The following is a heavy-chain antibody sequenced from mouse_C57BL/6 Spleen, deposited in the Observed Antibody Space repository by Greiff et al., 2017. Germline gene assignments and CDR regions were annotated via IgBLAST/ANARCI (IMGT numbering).Heavy chain of an antibody. J-gene: IGHJ4*01. Sequence: DVQLQESGPGLVKPSQSLSLTCSVTGYSITSGYYWNWIRQFPGNKLEWMGYISYDGSNNYNPSLKNRISITRDTSKNQFFLKLNSVTTEDTATYYCAREGSSGYRGYDMDYWGQGTSVTVSS. CDR2: ISYDGSN. CDR3: AREGSSGYRGYDMDY. D-gene: IGHD3-2*02. V-gene: IGHV3-6*01. CDR1: GYSITSGYY.